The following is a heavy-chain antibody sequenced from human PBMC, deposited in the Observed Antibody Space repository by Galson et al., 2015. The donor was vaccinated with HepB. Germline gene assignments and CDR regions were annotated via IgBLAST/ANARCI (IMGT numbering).Heavy chain of an antibody. CDR3: AREWDGSGFP. CDR2: ISSDGSTK. J-gene: IGHJ5*02. CDR1: GFTFSSYA. V-gene: IGHV3-30*04. Sequence: SLRLSCAASGFTFSSYAMHWVRQAPGKGLEWVTVISSDGSTKYYTDSVKGRFTISRDNSKNTLYLQMNSLRAEDTAVYYCAREWDGSGFPWGQGTLVTVSS. D-gene: IGHD3-10*01.